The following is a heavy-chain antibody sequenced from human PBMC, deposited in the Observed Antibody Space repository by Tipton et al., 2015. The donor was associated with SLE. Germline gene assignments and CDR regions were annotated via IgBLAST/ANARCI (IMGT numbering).Heavy chain of an antibody. CDR2: IYFPGKT. CDR1: GDSITNYNSY. J-gene: IGHJ4*02. CDR3: ARDGAIGARPGSFDY. V-gene: IGHV4-61*02. Sequence: TLSLTCSVFGDSITNYNSYWGWFRQAAGKGLEWIGRIYFPGKTYYNPSLESRATISLDTSKNHFSLEMTSVTAADTAVYFCARDGAIGARPGSFDYWGQGALVTVSS. D-gene: IGHD6-6*01.